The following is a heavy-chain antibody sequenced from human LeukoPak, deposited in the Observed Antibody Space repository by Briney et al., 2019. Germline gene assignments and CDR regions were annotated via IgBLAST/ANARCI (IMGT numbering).Heavy chain of an antibody. D-gene: IGHD2-2*01. Sequence: SETLSLTCAVYGGSFQSFYWSWVRQSPGRGLEWIGEIDHIGRTKYNPSLKSRLTISIDRSKNQFSLKLNSVTAADTAVYFCARPVDCSSTIRTGPMDVWGRGTTVTVSS. CDR2: IDHIGRT. CDR1: GGSFQSFY. J-gene: IGHJ6*03. CDR3: ARPVDCSSTIRTGPMDV. V-gene: IGHV4-34*01.